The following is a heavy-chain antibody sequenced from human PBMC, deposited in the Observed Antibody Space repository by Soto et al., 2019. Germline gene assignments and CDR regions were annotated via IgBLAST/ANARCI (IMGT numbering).Heavy chain of an antibody. CDR1: GFTFSNNA. V-gene: IGHV3-23*01. J-gene: IGHJ4*02. CDR3: AKGREYSSSWLDY. CDR2: ISDSGGST. Sequence: EVQLLESGGGLVQPGGSLRLSCAASGFTFSNNAMNWVRQAPGKGLEWVSDISDSGGSTYYADSVKGRFIISRDNSKNTLYLQMNSLRAEDTAVYYCAKGREYSSSWLDYWGQGTLVTVSS. D-gene: IGHD6-6*01.